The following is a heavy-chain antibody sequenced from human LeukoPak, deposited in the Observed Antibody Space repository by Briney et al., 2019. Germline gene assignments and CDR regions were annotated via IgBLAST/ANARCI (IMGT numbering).Heavy chain of an antibody. V-gene: IGHV4-34*01. CDR1: GFTFSSYA. CDR3: ARGQIAARLAA. D-gene: IGHD6-6*01. CDR2: INHSGGT. Sequence: PGGSLRLSCAASGFTFSSYAMSWVRQPPGKGLEWIGEINHSGGTDSNPSLKSRVTISVDTSKNQFSLKLSSVTAADTAVYYCARGQIAARLAAWGQGTLVTVSS. J-gene: IGHJ5*02.